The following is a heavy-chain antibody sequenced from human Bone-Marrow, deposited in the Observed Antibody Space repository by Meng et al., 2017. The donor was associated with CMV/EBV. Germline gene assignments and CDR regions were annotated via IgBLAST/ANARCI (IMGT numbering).Heavy chain of an antibody. CDR3: ASQNFWSGDAY. V-gene: IGHV4-34*01. CDR2: VYHSGGT. CDR1: GGSFSGYH. J-gene: IGHJ4*02. Sequence: SETLSLTCAGYGGSFSGYHWSWIRQPPGKGLEWIGEVYHSGGTNYDPSLKRRVTISLDMSKNHFSLKLSSVTAADTGVYYRASQNFWSGDAYWGQGMLVTVSS. D-gene: IGHD3-3*01.